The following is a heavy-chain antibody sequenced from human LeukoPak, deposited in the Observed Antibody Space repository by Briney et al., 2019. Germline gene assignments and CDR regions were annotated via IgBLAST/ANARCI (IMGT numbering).Heavy chain of an antibody. V-gene: IGHV3-7*03. CDR3: AKDRGPQDYYGMDV. CDR2: IKQDGSEK. D-gene: IGHD3-10*01. CDR1: GFTFNSYW. Sequence: GGSLRLSCAASGFTFNSYWMSWVRQAPGKGLERVANIKQDGSEKYYVDSVKGRFTISRDNAKNSLYLQMNSLRAEDTALYYCAKDRGPQDYYGMDVWGQGTTVTVSS. J-gene: IGHJ6*02.